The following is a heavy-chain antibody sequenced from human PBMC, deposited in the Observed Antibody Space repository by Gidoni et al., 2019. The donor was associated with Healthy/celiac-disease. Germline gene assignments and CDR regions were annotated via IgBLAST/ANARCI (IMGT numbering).Heavy chain of an antibody. CDR2: ISSSSSYI. Sequence: ELQLVESGGGLVKPWGSLRLSCAASGFTFSSYSMNWVRQAPGKGLEWVSSISSSSSYIYYADSVKGRFTISRDNAKNSLYLQMNSLRAEDTAVYYCASNPLRYFDWSDCWGQGTLVTVSS. CDR1: GFTFSSYS. CDR3: ASNPLRYFDWSDC. J-gene: IGHJ4*02. V-gene: IGHV3-21*01. D-gene: IGHD3-9*01.